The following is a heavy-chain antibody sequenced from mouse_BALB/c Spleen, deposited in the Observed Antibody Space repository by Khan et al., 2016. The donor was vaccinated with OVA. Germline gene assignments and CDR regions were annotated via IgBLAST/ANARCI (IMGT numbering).Heavy chain of an antibody. CDR3: AREGAYYRSDGWFSY. V-gene: IGHV1-4*01. Sequence: QVQLKQSGAELARPGASVKMSCKASGYTFITYTMHWVRQRPGQGLEWIGYINPSNGYTNYNQKFKDKSTLTADKSSSTAYMQLSSLTSDYSAVYYCAREGAYYRSDGWFSYWGQGTLVTVSA. CDR1: GYTFITYT. D-gene: IGHD2-14*01. CDR2: INPSNGYT. J-gene: IGHJ3*01.